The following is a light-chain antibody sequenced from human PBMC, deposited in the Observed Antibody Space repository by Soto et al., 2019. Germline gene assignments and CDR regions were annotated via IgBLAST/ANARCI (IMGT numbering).Light chain of an antibody. CDR3: GTWDSSLSALV. CDR1: SSNIGSNY. Sequence: QSVLTQPPSVFAAPGQKVTISCSGSSSNIGSNYVSWYQQLPRTAPKLLIFDNNKRPSGIPDRFSGSRSGTSATLGITGLQTGDEADYYCGTWDSSLSALVFGGGTKLTVL. V-gene: IGLV1-51*01. CDR2: DNN. J-gene: IGLJ2*01.